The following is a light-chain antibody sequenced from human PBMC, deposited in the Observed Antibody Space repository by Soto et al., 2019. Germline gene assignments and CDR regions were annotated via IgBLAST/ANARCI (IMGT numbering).Light chain of an antibody. CDR3: QQYNSAPWT. CDR1: QSISDT. J-gene: IGKJ1*01. CDR2: SAS. V-gene: IGKV3-15*01. Sequence: EIVMTQSPATLSVSPGGRATLTCRASQSISDTLAWYQQKPGQAPRVLIYSASTGATGVPARFSGSGSGTDFTLTISSLQSEDVAAYYCQQYNSAPWTFGQGTKVDIK.